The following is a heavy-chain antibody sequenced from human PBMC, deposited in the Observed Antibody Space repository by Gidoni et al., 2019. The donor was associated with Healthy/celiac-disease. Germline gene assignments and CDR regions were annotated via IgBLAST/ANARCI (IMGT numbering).Heavy chain of an antibody. Sequence: QVQLVQSGAEVKKPGSSVKVSCKASGGTFSSYAISWVRQAHGQGLEWMGGIIPIVGTANYAQKFQGRVTITADESTSTAYMELSSLRSEDTAVYYCAREAGVEVATIKGGIYYGMDVWGQGTTVTVSS. CDR2: IIPIVGTA. CDR3: AREAGVEVATIKGGIYYGMDV. D-gene: IGHD5-12*01. J-gene: IGHJ6*02. CDR1: GGTFSSYA. V-gene: IGHV1-69*01.